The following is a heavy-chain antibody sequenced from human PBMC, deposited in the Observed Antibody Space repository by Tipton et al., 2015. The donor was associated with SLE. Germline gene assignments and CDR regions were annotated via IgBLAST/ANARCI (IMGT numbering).Heavy chain of an antibody. V-gene: IGHV5-51*03. CDR1: GYSFTSSW. J-gene: IGHJ4*02. D-gene: IGHD2-2*01. CDR3: ARLGPDCSSTSCYFDY. Sequence: VQLVQSGAEVKKPGESLRISCKGSGYSFTSSWIGWVRQMPGKGLEWMGLIYPHDADTTYSPSFQGQVTISVAKSVNTAYLHWSYLKASDTAMYYCARLGPDCSSTSCYFDYWGQGTLVTVSS. CDR2: IYPHDADT.